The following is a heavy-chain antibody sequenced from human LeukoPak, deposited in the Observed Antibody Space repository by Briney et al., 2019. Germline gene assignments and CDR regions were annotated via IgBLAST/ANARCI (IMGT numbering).Heavy chain of an antibody. Sequence: SETLSLTCTVSGGSISSGDYYWSWIRQPPGKGLEWIGYIYYSGSTYYNPSLKSRVTISVDTSKNQFSLKLTSVTAADTAVYYCARDLTYGSAYYYYYGMDVWGQGTTVTVSS. CDR2: IYYSGST. V-gene: IGHV4-30-4*01. CDR1: GGSISSGDYY. D-gene: IGHD2/OR15-2a*01. J-gene: IGHJ6*02. CDR3: ARDLTYGSAYYYYYGMDV.